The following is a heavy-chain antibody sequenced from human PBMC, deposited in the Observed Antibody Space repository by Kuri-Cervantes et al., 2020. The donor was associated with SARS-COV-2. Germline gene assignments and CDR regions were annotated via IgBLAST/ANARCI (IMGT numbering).Heavy chain of an antibody. J-gene: IGHJ4*02. Sequence: GESLKISCAASGFTFSSYTMNWVRQAPGKGLEWVANINQDYSEKYYVDSVKGRFTISRDNAKNSLYLQMNSLRAEDTAVYYCASYCSSTSCYLGDFDYWGQGTLVTVSS. CDR1: GFTFSSYT. V-gene: IGHV3-7*01. CDR2: INQDYSEK. CDR3: ASYCSSTSCYLGDFDY. D-gene: IGHD2-2*01.